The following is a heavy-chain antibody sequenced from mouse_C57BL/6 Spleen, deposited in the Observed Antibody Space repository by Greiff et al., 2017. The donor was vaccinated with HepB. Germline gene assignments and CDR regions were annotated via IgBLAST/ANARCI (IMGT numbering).Heavy chain of an antibody. V-gene: IGHV1-64*01. Sequence: VQLQQSGAELVKPGASVKLSCKASGYTFTSYWMHWVKQRPGQGLEWIGMIHPNSGSTNYNEKFKSKATLTVDKSSSTAYMQLSSLTSEDSAVYYCARGDDGYYKENYWGQGTTLTVSS. CDR2: IHPNSGST. J-gene: IGHJ2*01. CDR3: ARGDDGYYKENY. D-gene: IGHD2-3*01. CDR1: GYTFTSYW.